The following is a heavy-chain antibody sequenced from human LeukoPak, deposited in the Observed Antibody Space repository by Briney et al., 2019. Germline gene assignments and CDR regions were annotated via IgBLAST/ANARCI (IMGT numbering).Heavy chain of an antibody. J-gene: IGHJ6*02. V-gene: IGHV4-59*12. CDR3: AREPYSYSYYYGMDV. Sequence: SETLSLTCTVSGGSISSYYWSWIRQPPGKGLEWIGYIYYSGSTNYNPSLKSRVTMSVDTSKNQFSLKLSSVTAADTAVYYCAREPYSYSYYYGMDVWGQGTTVTVSS. CDR2: IYYSGST. CDR1: GGSISSYY. D-gene: IGHD6-13*01.